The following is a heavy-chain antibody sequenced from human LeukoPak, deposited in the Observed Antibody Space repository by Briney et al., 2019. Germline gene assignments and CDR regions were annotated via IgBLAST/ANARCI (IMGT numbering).Heavy chain of an antibody. J-gene: IGHJ4*02. V-gene: IGHV3-30-3*01. CDR2: ISYDGSNK. CDR1: GFTFSSYA. CDR3: RFDGYNLDY. D-gene: IGHD5-24*01. Sequence: GGSLRLSCAASGFTFSSYAIHWVRQAPGKGLEWVAVISYDGSNKYYADSVKGRFTISRDNAKNTLYLQMNSLRAEDTAVYYCRFDGYNLDYWGQGTLVTVSS.